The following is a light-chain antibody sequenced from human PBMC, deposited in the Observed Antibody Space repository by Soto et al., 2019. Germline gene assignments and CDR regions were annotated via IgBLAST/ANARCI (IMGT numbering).Light chain of an antibody. CDR3: CSSSGVTTWI. CDR2: EVS. CDR1: GNDVGNYNL. V-gene: IGLV2-23*02. J-gene: IGLJ3*02. Sequence: QSVLSQPASVSGSPGQSVTISCSGTGNDVGNYNLVSWYQQHPGKVPKLLIYEVSRRPSGVSDRFSASKSGNTASLTISGLQADHEADYYCCSSSGVTTWIFGGGTKVTVL.